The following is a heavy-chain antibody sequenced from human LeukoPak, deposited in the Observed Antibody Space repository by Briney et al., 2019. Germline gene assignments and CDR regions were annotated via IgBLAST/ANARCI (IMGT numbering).Heavy chain of an antibody. D-gene: IGHD3-22*01. J-gene: IGHJ4*02. Sequence: PGGSLRLSCAASGFTFSSYGMHWVRQAPGKGLEWVAVIWYDGSNKYYADSVKGRFTISRDNSKNTLYLQMNSLRAEDTAVYYCARDHYYDSSGYYLYYFDHWGQGTLVTVSS. CDR2: IWYDGSNK. CDR1: GFTFSSYG. CDR3: ARDHYYDSSGYYLYYFDH. V-gene: IGHV3-33*01.